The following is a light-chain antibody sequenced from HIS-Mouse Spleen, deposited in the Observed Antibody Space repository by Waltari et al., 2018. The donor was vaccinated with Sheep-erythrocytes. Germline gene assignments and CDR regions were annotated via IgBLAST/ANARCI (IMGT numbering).Light chain of an antibody. J-gene: IGKJ5*01. CDR1: QGISSW. CDR3: QQANSFPIT. Sequence: DIKMTQSPSSVSASVGDRVTITCRASQGISSWLDWYQQKPGKAPKLLIYAASSLQSGVPSRFSGSGSGTDFTLTISSLQPEDFATYYCQQANSFPITFGQGTRLEIK. CDR2: AAS. V-gene: IGKV1-12*01.